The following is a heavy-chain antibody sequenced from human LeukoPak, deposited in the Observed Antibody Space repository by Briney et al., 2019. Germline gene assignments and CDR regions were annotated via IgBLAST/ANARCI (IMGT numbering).Heavy chain of an antibody. V-gene: IGHV4-31*03. CDR1: GGSISSGGYY. CDR3: ASAAYSSSWYQFDY. J-gene: IGHJ4*02. CDR2: IYYSGST. Sequence: PSETLSLTCTVSGGSISSGGYYWSWIRQHPGKGLEWIGYIYYSGSTYYNPSLKSRVTISVDTSKNQFSLKLSSVTAADTAVHYCASAAYSSSWYQFDYWGQGTLVTVPS. D-gene: IGHD6-13*01.